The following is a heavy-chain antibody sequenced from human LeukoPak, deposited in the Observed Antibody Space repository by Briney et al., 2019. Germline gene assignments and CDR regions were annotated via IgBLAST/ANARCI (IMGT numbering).Heavy chain of an antibody. V-gene: IGHV3-30*02. CDR3: AGDSDH. CDR1: GFTFDDYA. CDR2: IPYDGSDK. J-gene: IGHJ4*02. Sequence: GGSLRLSCAASGFTFDDYAMHWVRQAPGKGLEWVAFIPYDGSDKYYADSVKGRFTISRDNSKNTLYLQMNSLRAEDTAVYYCAGDSDHWGQGTLVTVSS.